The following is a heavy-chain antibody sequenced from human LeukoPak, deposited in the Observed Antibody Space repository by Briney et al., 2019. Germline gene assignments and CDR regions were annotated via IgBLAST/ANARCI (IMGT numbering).Heavy chain of an antibody. CDR1: GFTFSSYA. CDR3: ARVRRLIAAAGSDY. J-gene: IGHJ4*02. Sequence: GGSLRLSCAASGFTFSSYAMSWVRQAPGKGLEWVSAISGSGGGTYYADSVKGRFTISRDNSKNTLYLQMNSLRAEDTAVYYCARVRRLIAAAGSDYWGQGTLVTVSS. V-gene: IGHV3-23*01. CDR2: ISGSGGGT. D-gene: IGHD6-13*01.